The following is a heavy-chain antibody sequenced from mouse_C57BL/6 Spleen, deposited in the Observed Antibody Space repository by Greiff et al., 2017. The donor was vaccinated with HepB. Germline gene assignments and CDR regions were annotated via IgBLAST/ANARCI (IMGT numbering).Heavy chain of an antibody. Sequence: VQLQQSGPELVKPGASVKISCKASGYTFTDYYMNWVKQSHGKSLEWIGDINPNNGGTSYNQKFKGKATLTVDKSSSTAYMELRSLTSEDSAGYYCSRTPITTVVATDYAMDYWGQGTSVTVSS. CDR1: GYTFTDYY. D-gene: IGHD1-1*01. J-gene: IGHJ4*01. CDR3: SRTPITTVVATDYAMDY. CDR2: INPNNGGT. V-gene: IGHV1-26*01.